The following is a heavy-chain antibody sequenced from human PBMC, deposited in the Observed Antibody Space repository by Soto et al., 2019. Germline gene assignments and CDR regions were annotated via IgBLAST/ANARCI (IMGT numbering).Heavy chain of an antibody. CDR2: IWYDGSYK. V-gene: IGHV3-33*01. Sequence: QVQLVESGGGVVQPGGSLRLSCAASGFTFSTYGIHWVRKAPGKGLEWVAVIWYDGSYKYYADSVKGRFTISRDNSKNTLYLQMSSLRAGDTAVYYCARAVGPFDYWGQGTLVTVSS. CDR3: ARAVGPFDY. J-gene: IGHJ4*02. D-gene: IGHD1-26*01. CDR1: GFTFSTYG.